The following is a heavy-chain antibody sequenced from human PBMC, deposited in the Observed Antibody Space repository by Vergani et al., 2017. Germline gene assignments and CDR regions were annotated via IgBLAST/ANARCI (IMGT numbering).Heavy chain of an antibody. CDR2: IVVGSGNT. V-gene: IGHV1-58*02. Sequence: QLVQSGAEVKKPGASVKVSCKASGYTFTGYYMHWVRQAPGQGLEWIGWIVVGSGNTNYAQKFQERVTITRDMSTSTAYMELSSLRSEDTAVYYCAAAGSRDGYNSIGCWGQGTLVTVSS. CDR3: AAAGSRDGYNSIGC. CDR1: GYTFTGYY. J-gene: IGHJ4*02. D-gene: IGHD5-24*01.